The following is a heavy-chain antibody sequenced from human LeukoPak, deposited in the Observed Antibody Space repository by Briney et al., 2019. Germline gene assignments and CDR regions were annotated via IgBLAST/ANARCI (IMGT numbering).Heavy chain of an antibody. V-gene: IGHV1-2*02. CDR1: GYTFTSYY. D-gene: IGHD2-2*02. Sequence: GASVKVSCEVSGYTFTSYYIHWVRQAPGQGLEWMGWINPNSGGTNYAEKQKFQGRVTMTRDTSITTVYMEPSRLKYDDTAVYYCARVDQLLYKFDYWGQGALVTASS. J-gene: IGHJ4*02. CDR3: ARVDQLLYKFDY. CDR2: INPNSGGT.